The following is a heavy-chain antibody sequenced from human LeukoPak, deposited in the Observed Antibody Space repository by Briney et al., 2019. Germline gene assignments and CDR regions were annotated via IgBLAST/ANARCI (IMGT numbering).Heavy chain of an antibody. CDR1: GYTFACYY. V-gene: IGHV1-2*02. J-gene: IGHJ3*02. CDR2: INPNSGST. Sequence: ASVKVSCKGSGYTFACYYMHWVRQAPAQGLEWMGWINPNSGSTNYAQKFHGRVTMTRDTSISTAYMELSRLRSDDTAVYYCARDTMMDAFDIWGQGTVVTVST. D-gene: IGHD3-22*01. CDR3: ARDTMMDAFDI.